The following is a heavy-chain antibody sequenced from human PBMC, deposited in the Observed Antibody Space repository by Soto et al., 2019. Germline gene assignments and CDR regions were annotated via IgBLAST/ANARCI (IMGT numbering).Heavy chain of an antibody. CDR3: AGAKYYDFCSGYMAV. CDR2: INAGNGNT. V-gene: IGHV1-3*01. Sequence: ASVKVSCKASGYTFTSYAMHWVRQAPGQRLEWMGWINAGNGNTKYSQKFQGRVTITRDTSASTAYMELSSLRSEDTAVYYCAGAKYYDFCSGYMAVWGKGTTVTVSS. D-gene: IGHD3-3*01. J-gene: IGHJ6*03. CDR1: GYTFTSYA.